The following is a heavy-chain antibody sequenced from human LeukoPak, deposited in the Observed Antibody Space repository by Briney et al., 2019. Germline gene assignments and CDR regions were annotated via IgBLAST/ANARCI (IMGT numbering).Heavy chain of an antibody. D-gene: IGHD3-3*01. J-gene: IGHJ4*02. CDR1: GGSFSGYY. CDR3: AVYDFWSGYSDY. V-gene: IGHV3-23*01. Sequence: ETLSLTCAVYGGSFSGYYWSWIRQPPGKGLEWVSAISGSGGSTYYADSVKGRFTISRDNSKNTLYLQMNSLRAEDTAVYYCAVYDFWSGYSDYWGQGTLVTVSS. CDR2: ISGSGGST.